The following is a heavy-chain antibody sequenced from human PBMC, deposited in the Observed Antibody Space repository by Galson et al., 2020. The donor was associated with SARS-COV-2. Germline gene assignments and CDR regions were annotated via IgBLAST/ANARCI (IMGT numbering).Heavy chain of an antibody. CDR2: ISYDGSNK. D-gene: IGHD5-12*01. J-gene: IGHJ4*02. CDR3: APEVMATISPAIDY. CDR1: GFTFSSYA. Sequence: GESLKISCAASGFTFSSYAMHWVRQAPGKGLEWVAVISYDGSNKYYADSVKGRFTISRDNSKNTLYLQMNSLRAEDTAVYYCAPEVMATISPAIDYWGQGTLVTVSS. V-gene: IGHV3-30*04.